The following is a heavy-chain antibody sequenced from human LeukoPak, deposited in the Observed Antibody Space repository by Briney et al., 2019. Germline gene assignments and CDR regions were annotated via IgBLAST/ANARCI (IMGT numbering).Heavy chain of an antibody. CDR2: IIPIFGTA. CDR3: ATPEPDSGYDLRSHLDY. Sequence: ASVKVSCKASGGTFSSYAISWVRQAPGQGLEWMGGIIPIFGTANYAQKFQGRVTITTDESTSTAYMELSSLRSEDTAVYCCATPEPDSGYDLRSHLDYWGQGTLVTVSS. J-gene: IGHJ4*02. V-gene: IGHV1-69*05. D-gene: IGHD5-12*01. CDR1: GGTFSSYA.